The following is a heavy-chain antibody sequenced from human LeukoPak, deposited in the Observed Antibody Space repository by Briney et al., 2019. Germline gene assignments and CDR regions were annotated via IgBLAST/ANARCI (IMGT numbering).Heavy chain of an antibody. Sequence: GGSLRLSCAASGFTFSSYSMNWVRQAPGKGLEWVSSISSSSSYIYYADSVKGRFTISRDNSKNTLYLQMNSLRAEDTAVYYCAKDQYYYDSSGYYYPGYWGQGTLVTVSS. D-gene: IGHD3-22*01. CDR2: ISSSSSYI. CDR1: GFTFSSYS. CDR3: AKDQYYYDSSGYYYPGY. J-gene: IGHJ4*02. V-gene: IGHV3-21*01.